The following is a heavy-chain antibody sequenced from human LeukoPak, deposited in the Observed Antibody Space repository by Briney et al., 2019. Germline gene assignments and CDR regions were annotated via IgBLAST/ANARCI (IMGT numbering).Heavy chain of an antibody. D-gene: IGHD6-19*01. V-gene: IGHV3-73*01. Sequence: GGSLKLSCAASGFTFSGSDVHWVRQASGKGLEWVGRITTMASNYATAYAASVRGRFTISRDDSEDMAYLQMNSLTTADTALYYCTTYRSGHYWGQGTLVTVSS. J-gene: IGHJ4*02. CDR3: TTYRSGHY. CDR1: GFTFSGSD. CDR2: ITTMASNYAT.